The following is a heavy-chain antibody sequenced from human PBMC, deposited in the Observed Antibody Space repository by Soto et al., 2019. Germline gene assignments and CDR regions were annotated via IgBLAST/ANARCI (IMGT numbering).Heavy chain of an antibody. CDR2: ISYSGST. CDR1: GDSMTTVGYY. Sequence: QVQLQESGPGLVKPSQTLSLTCTVSGDSMTTVGYYWTWIRQHPGQGLEWIGFISYSGSTYYSSSLKGRVAISADTSKNQFSLKLNSVTAADTAVYYCTRGDYWCQGTLVTVSS. J-gene: IGHJ4*02. CDR3: TRGDY. V-gene: IGHV4-31*03.